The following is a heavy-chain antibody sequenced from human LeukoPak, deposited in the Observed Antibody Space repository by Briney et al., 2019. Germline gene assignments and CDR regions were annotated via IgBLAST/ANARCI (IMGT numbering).Heavy chain of an antibody. Sequence: GGSLRLSCAASGFTFFSYWMSWVRQAPGKGLEWVANIKQDGSDKYYVDSVKGRFTISRDNAKNSLYLQMNSLRAEDTAAYYCTRYFSISRIHYWGQGTLVTVSS. CDR3: TRYFSISRIHY. CDR2: IKQDGSDK. J-gene: IGHJ4*02. CDR1: GFTFFSYW. D-gene: IGHD3-3*01. V-gene: IGHV3-7*01.